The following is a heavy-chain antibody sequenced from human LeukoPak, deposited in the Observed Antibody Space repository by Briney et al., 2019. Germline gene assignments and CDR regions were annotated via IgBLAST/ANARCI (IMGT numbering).Heavy chain of an antibody. D-gene: IGHD3-10*01. J-gene: IGHJ5*02. V-gene: IGHV3-74*01. CDR1: GFTFSRYW. CDR2: IITDGSST. CDR3: AKAYYGSGSPLDWFDP. Sequence: GGSLRLSCAASGFTFSRYWMHWVRQAPGKGLVWVSRIITDGSSTSYADSVKGRFTISRDNAKNTLYLQMNSLRAEDTAVYYCAKAYYGSGSPLDWFDPWGQGALVTVSS.